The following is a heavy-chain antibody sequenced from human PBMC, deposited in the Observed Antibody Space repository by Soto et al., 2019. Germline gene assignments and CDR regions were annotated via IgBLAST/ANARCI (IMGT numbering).Heavy chain of an antibody. D-gene: IGHD2-2*01. J-gene: IGHJ4*02. Sequence: PSETLSLTCAVYGGSFSGYYWSWIRQPPGKGLEWIGEINHSGSTNYNPSLKSRVTISVDTSKNQFSLKLSSVTAADTAVYYCARGPALPAADYWGQGTLVTVSS. V-gene: IGHV4-34*01. CDR1: GGSFSGYY. CDR3: ARGPALPAADY. CDR2: INHSGST.